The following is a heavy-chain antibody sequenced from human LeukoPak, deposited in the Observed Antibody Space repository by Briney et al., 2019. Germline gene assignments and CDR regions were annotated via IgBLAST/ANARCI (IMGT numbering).Heavy chain of an antibody. CDR3: AKETGYYDSSGYYYYFDY. V-gene: IGHV3-23*01. Sequence: GGSLRLSCAASGFTFSSYAMSWVRQAPGKGLEWVSAIIGSGGSTYYADSVKGRFTISRDNSKNTLYLQMNSLRAEDTAVYYCAKETGYYDSSGYYYYFDYWGQGTLVTVSS. CDR2: IIGSGGST. D-gene: IGHD3-22*01. CDR1: GFTFSSYA. J-gene: IGHJ4*02.